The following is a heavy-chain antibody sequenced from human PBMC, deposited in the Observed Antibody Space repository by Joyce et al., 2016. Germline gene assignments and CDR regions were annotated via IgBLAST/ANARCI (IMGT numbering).Heavy chain of an antibody. Sequence: QVQLVESGGGVVQPGRSLRLSCVVSGFSFSSYGMHWVRQAPGKGLEWVAVISNDGSNKYYADSVKGRFTISRDNSRNTLYLQMNSLRAEDTAVYYCVRRQQGNLRMDVWGQGTTVTVSS. D-gene: IGHD6-13*01. V-gene: IGHV3-30*03. CDR1: GFSFSSYG. CDR3: VRRQQGNLRMDV. J-gene: IGHJ6*02. CDR2: ISNDGSNK.